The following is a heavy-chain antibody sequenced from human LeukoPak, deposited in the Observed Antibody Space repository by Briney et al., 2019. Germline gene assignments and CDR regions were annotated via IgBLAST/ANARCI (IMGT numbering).Heavy chain of an antibody. V-gene: IGHV1-2*02. CDR3: ARDSYYYDSSGYSDY. CDR1: GYTFTGYY. J-gene: IGHJ4*02. Sequence: GASVKVSCKASGYTFTGYYMHWVRQAPGQGLEWMGWINPNSGGTNYAQKLQGRVTMTRDTSISTAYMELSRLRSDDTAVYYCARDSYYYDSSGYSDYWGQGTLVTVSS. D-gene: IGHD3-22*01. CDR2: INPNSGGT.